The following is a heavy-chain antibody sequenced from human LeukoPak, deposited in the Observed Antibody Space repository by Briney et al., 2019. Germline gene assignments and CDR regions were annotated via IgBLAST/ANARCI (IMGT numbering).Heavy chain of an antibody. V-gene: IGHV3-33*01. CDR1: GFTFSSYG. Sequence: GGSLRLSCAASGFTFSSYGMHWVRQAPGKGLEGVAVICYDGSNKYYADSVKGRFTISRDNSKNTLDLQMNSLRAEDTAVYYCARERSYDFWSGYSTPDYWGEGTLVTVSS. CDR3: ARERSYDFWSGYSTPDY. J-gene: IGHJ4*02. D-gene: IGHD3-3*01. CDR2: ICYDGSNK.